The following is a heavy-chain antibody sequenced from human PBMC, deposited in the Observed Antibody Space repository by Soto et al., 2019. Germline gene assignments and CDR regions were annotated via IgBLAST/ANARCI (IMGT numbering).Heavy chain of an antibody. Sequence: SETLSLTCTVSGGSVIDLYLCRVRRPPGKGLEWIGYIDYRGSTEYNPSLKRRATLSLGSSKTHFSLSMPSVSAADTSFYYCARGSSGWYAGLGSWGQGTLVTVSS. CDR3: ARGSSGWYAGLGS. V-gene: IGHV4-59*02. CDR2: IDYRGST. J-gene: IGHJ5*02. D-gene: IGHD6-19*01. CDR1: GGSVIDLY.